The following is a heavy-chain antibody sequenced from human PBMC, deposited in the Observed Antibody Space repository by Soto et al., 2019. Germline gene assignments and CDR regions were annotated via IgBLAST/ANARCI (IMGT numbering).Heavy chain of an antibody. CDR2: ISYDGSNK. Sequence: GGSLRLSCAVSGFTFSNYGMHWVRQAPGKGLEWVSVISYDGSNKYYADSVKGRFTISRDNSKNTLYLQMNSLRAEDTAVYYCATGPTPAFAFWGRGTMVTVSS. J-gene: IGHJ3*01. D-gene: IGHD1-1*01. CDR1: GFTFSNYG. CDR3: ATGPTPAFAF. V-gene: IGHV3-30*03.